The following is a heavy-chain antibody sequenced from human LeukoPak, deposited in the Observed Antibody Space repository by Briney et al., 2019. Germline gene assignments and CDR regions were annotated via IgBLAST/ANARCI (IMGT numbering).Heavy chain of an antibody. J-gene: IGHJ5*01. V-gene: IGHV4-39*01. CDR3: ARLSADYDFWSGYSNWFDS. D-gene: IGHD3-3*01. Sequence: PSETLSLTCTVSGGSISSSSYYWGWIRQPPGKGLEWIGSIYYSGSTYYNPSLKSRVTISVDTSKNQFSLKLSSVTAADTAVYYCARLSADYDFWSGYSNWFDSWGQGTLVTVSS. CDR1: GGSISSSSYY. CDR2: IYYSGST.